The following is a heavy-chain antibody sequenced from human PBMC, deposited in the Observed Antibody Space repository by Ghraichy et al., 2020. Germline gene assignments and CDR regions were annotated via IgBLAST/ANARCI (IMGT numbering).Heavy chain of an antibody. CDR1: GFTFSSYA. V-gene: IGHV3-23*01. CDR3: AKTGITIFGVGSSDY. D-gene: IGHD3-3*01. J-gene: IGHJ4*02. CDR2: ISGSGGST. Sequence: ESLNISCAASGFTFSSYAMSWVRQAPGKGLEWVSAISGSGGSTYYADSVKGRFTISRDNSKNTLYLQMNSLRAEDTAVYYCAKTGITIFGVGSSDYWGQGTLVTVSS.